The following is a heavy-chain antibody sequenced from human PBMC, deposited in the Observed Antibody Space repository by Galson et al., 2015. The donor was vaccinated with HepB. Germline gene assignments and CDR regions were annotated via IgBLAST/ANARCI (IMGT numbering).Heavy chain of an antibody. D-gene: IGHD4-23*01. Sequence: TCRVSGDSISTYYWSWIRQPPGGGLEWIGYTYYIGSTNYNSSLKNRVTILVDPSKNEGSLQLASVTAADTAVYYCARHVNYGGMYFFEHWGQGTLVTVSS. CDR2: TYYIGST. CDR3: ARHVNYGGMYFFEH. J-gene: IGHJ4*02. V-gene: IGHV4-59*08. CDR1: GDSISTYY.